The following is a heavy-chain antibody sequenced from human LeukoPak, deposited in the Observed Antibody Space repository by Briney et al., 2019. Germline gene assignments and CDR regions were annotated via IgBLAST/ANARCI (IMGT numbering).Heavy chain of an antibody. J-gene: IGHJ4*02. CDR3: TTDLWYCSTTSCYIDY. CDR2: IKSKTDGGTT. D-gene: IGHD2-2*02. CDR1: RFTFSNAW. Sequence: GGSLRLSCAASRFTFSNAWMNWVRQAPGKGLEWVGRIKSKTDGGTTDYTAPVKGRFTISRDDSKNTLYLQMNSLKTEDTAVYYCTTDLWYCSTTSCYIDYWGQGTLVTVSS. V-gene: IGHV3-15*01.